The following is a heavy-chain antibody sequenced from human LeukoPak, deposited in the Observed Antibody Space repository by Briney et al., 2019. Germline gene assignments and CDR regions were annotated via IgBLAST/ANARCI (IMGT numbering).Heavy chain of an antibody. V-gene: IGHV4-39*01. CDR1: GGSISSSSSYY. Sequence: SETLTLTCTVSGGSISSSSSYYWGWIRQPPGEGLEWIGNIYYSGSTYYNPSLESRVTISVDTSKNQFSLKLSSVTAADTAVYYCARLRSVTDQSFGYWGQGTLVTVSS. D-gene: IGHD2-21*02. CDR2: IYYSGST. J-gene: IGHJ4*02. CDR3: ARLRSVTDQSFGY.